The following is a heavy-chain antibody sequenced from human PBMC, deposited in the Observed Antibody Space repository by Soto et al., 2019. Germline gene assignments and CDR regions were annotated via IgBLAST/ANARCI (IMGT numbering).Heavy chain of an antibody. CDR2: ISGSGGST. J-gene: IGHJ6*02. D-gene: IGHD4-4*01. Sequence: EVQLLESGGGLVQPGGSLRLSCAASGFTFSSYAMSWVRQAPGKGLEWVSAISGSGGSTYYADSVKGRFTISRDNSKNTLYLQMNSLRAQDTAVYYCAKIALTTVNNYYGMYVWGQRTTVTVS. V-gene: IGHV3-23*01. CDR3: AKIALTTVNNYYGMYV. CDR1: GFTFSSYA.